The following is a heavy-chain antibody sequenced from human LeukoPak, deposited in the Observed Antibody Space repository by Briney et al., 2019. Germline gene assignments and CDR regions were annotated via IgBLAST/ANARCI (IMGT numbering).Heavy chain of an antibody. V-gene: IGHV3-30*04. J-gene: IGHJ3*02. CDR3: ARELGTGAFDI. CDR2: ISYDGSNK. D-gene: IGHD2-8*02. CDR1: GFTFSSYA. Sequence: PGGSLRLSCAASGFTFSSYAMHWVRQAPGKGLEWVAVISYDGSNKYYADSVKGRFTISRDNSKNTLYLQMNSLRAEDTAVYYCARELGTGAFDIWGQGTMVTVSS.